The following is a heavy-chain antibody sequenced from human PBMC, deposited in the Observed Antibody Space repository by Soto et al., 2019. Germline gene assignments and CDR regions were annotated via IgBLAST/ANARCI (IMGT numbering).Heavy chain of an antibody. J-gene: IGHJ4*02. V-gene: IGHV3-21*01. D-gene: IGHD4-17*01. CDR3: ARDGGNTVPLDY. CDR1: GFTFSSYS. Sequence: GGSLRLSCAASGFTFSSYSMNWVRQAPGKGLEWVSSISSSSSYIYYADSVKGRFTISRDNAKNSLYLQMNSLGAEDTAVYYCARDGGNTVPLDYWGQGTLVTVSS. CDR2: ISSSSSYI.